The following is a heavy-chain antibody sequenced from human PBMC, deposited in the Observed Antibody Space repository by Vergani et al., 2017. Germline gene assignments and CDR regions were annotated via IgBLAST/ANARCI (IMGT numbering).Heavy chain of an antibody. CDR1: GFTFSSYG. D-gene: IGHD3-3*01. V-gene: IGHV3-33*01. J-gene: IGHJ5*02. Sequence: VQLVESGGGVVQPGRSLRLSCAASGFTFSSYGMHWVRQAPGKGLEWVAVIWYDGSNKYYADSVKGRFTISRDNSKNTLYLQMNSLRAEDTAVYYCARETYYDFWSCYFFTHDRPRGWFDPWGQGTLVTVSS. CDR2: IWYDGSNK. CDR3: ARETYYDFWSCYFFTHDRPRGWFDP.